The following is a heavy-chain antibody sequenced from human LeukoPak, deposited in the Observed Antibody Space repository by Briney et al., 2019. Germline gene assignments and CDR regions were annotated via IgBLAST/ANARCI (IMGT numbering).Heavy chain of an antibody. Sequence: ASVKVSCKASGYTFTCYYVHWFRQAPGQGLEWMGRINPNSGGTNYAQNFQGRVTMTRDTSISTAYMELSSLKSDDTAVCYCARDPIKYLLLLLSFDVWGQGTMVTVSS. CDR2: INPNSGGT. CDR3: ARDPIKYLLLLLSFDV. J-gene: IGHJ3*01. D-gene: IGHD2-21*02. CDR1: GYTFTCYY. V-gene: IGHV1-2*06.